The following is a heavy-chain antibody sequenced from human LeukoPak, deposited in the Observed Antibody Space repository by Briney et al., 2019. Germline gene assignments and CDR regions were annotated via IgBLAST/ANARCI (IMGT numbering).Heavy chain of an antibody. D-gene: IGHD1-26*01. Sequence: GGSLRLSCAASGFTFSSYAMSWVRQASGKGLEWVSAISGSGGSTYYADSVKGRFTISRDNSKNTLYLQMNSLRAEDTAVYYCAKGRWYSGSYIDYWGQGTLVTVSS. CDR2: ISGSGGST. CDR3: AKGRWYSGSYIDY. CDR1: GFTFSSYA. J-gene: IGHJ4*02. V-gene: IGHV3-23*01.